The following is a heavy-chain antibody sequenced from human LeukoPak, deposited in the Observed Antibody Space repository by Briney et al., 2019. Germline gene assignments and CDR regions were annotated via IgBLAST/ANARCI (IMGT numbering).Heavy chain of an antibody. Sequence: SETLSLTCTVSGDSISSSYYWGWIRQPPGKGLEWIGSIYYSGSTYYNPSLESRVTISVDTSKNQFSLKLSSVTAADTAVYYCARHGDYYDILTGYYFDGRIGWFDPWGQGTLVTVSS. CDR3: ARHGDYYDILTGYYFDGRIGWFDP. V-gene: IGHV4-38-2*02. J-gene: IGHJ5*02. CDR1: GDSISSSYY. CDR2: IYYSGST. D-gene: IGHD3-9*01.